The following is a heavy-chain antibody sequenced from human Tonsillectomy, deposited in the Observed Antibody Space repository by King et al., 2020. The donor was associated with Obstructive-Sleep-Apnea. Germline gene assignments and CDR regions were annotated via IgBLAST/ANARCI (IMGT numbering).Heavy chain of an antibody. D-gene: IGHD2-21*02. CDR3: ARDLYAVVVTATAIDY. CDR1: GFTFSRYA. J-gene: IGHJ4*02. V-gene: IGHV3-30-3*01. Sequence: VQLVESGGGVVQPGRSLRLSCAASGFTFSRYAMHWVRQAPGKGLEWVALISYDGSNKYYADSGKGRFTISRDNSKNTLYLQMNSLRAEDTAVYYCARDLYAVVVTATAIDYWGQGTLVTVSS. CDR2: ISYDGSNK.